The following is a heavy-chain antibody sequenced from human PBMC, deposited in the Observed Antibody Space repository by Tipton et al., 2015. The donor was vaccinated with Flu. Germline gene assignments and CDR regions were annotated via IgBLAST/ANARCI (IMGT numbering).Heavy chain of an antibody. J-gene: IGHJ5*02. D-gene: IGHD4-11*01. CDR1: GDSVGSDYF. V-gene: IGHV4-38-2*01. CDR2: VHQTGTS. Sequence: LRLSCSVSGDSVGSDYFWGWIRQPPGKGLEWIGNVHQTGTSYYNPSLRSRVIITVDRRRNHFSLRLTSVTSADTAVYFCARRDYSNYVSEPKNWFDPWGQGTLVTVSS. CDR3: ARRDYSNYVSEPKNWFDP.